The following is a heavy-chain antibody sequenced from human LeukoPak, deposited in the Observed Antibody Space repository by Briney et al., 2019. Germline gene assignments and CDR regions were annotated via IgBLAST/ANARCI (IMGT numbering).Heavy chain of an antibody. J-gene: IGHJ4*02. D-gene: IGHD1-26*01. CDR1: GYTFTDYY. CDR3: ARGSYGYD. Sequence: GASVKVSCKASGYTFTDYYMHWVRQAPGQGLEWVGWINPNPNSGSTNYAQKFQGRVTMTRDTSIKTAYMELSSLRSDDTAVYYCARGSYGYDWGQGTLVTVSS. V-gene: IGHV1-2*02. CDR2: INPNPNSGST.